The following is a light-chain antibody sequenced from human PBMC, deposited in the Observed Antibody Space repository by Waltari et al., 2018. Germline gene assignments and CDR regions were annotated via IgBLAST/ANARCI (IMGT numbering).Light chain of an antibody. CDR1: QGISNY. J-gene: IGKJ4*01. CDR3: LQHNSYPLT. Sequence: ILTCRASQGISNYLNWFQQKPGKVPKLLIYAATTLQSGVPSRFSGSGSGTEFTLTISNLQPEDFAAYYCLQHNSYPLTFGGVTRVEIK. V-gene: IGKV1-17*03. CDR2: AAT.